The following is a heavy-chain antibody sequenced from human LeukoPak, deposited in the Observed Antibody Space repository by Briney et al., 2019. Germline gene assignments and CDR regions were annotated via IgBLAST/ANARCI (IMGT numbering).Heavy chain of an antibody. CDR3: ARDATGDGDLES. D-gene: IGHD4-17*01. CDR1: GFTFSSYA. J-gene: IGHJ5*02. Sequence: LGRSLRLSCAASGFTFSSYAMHWVRQAPGKGLEWVAVISYDGSNRYYADSVKGRFTTSRDNSKNTLYLQMNSLRSEDTAVYYCARDATGDGDLESWGQGTLVTVSP. CDR2: ISYDGSNR. V-gene: IGHV3-30-3*01.